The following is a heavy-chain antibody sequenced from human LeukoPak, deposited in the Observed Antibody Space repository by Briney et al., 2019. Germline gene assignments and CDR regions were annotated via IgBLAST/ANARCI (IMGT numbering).Heavy chain of an antibody. CDR2: IYYSGNT. Sequence: SETLSLTCTVSGGSISSSSYYWGWIRQPPGKGLEWIGSIYYSGNTYYNPSLKSRVTISVDTSKKQFSLKLSSVTAADTAVYYCARRYDFWSGYPPPLGYWGQGTLVTVSS. CDR1: GGSISSSSYY. J-gene: IGHJ4*02. D-gene: IGHD3-3*01. V-gene: IGHV4-39*07. CDR3: ARRYDFWSGYPPPLGY.